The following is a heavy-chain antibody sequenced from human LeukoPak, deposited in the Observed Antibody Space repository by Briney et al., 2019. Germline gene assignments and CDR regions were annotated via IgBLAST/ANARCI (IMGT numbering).Heavy chain of an antibody. CDR3: ARSAYNYGYVYFDH. CDR1: GYTFTGCF. V-gene: IGHV1-2*02. J-gene: IGHJ4*02. CDR2: IDPNSDNI. D-gene: IGHD5-18*01. Sequence: ASVKVSCKASGYTFTGCFIHYVRQAPGQGLERMGWIDPNSDNIRYSETFKDRVTMTRDTSTNTDYMELSWLRSDDTAVYYCARSAYNYGYVYFDHWGQGTVVIVSS.